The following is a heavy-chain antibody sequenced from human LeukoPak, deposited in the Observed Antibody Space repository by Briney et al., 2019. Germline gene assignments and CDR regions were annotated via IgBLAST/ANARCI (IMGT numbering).Heavy chain of an antibody. J-gene: IGHJ6*02. CDR2: FDPEDGET. Sequence: ASVTVSCTVSGYTLTELSMHWVRQAPGKGLEWMGGFDPEDGETIYAQKFQGRVTITADESTSTAYMELSSLRSEDTAVYYCARDLLTYGMDVWGQGTTVTVSS. V-gene: IGHV1-24*01. D-gene: IGHD4/OR15-4a*01. CDR3: ARDLLTYGMDV. CDR1: GYTLTELS.